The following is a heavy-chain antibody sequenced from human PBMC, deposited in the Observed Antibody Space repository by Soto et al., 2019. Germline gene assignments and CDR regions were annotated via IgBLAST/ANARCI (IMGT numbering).Heavy chain of an antibody. V-gene: IGHV3-30*18. CDR3: AKVRIQLWSDY. Sequence: GGSLRLSCAASGFTFSSYGMHWVRQAPGKGLEWVAVISYDGSNKYYADSVKGRFTISRDNSKNTLYLQMNSLRAEDTAVYYCAKVRIQLWSDYWGQGTLVTVSS. CDR1: GFTFSSYG. D-gene: IGHD5-18*01. J-gene: IGHJ4*02. CDR2: ISYDGSNK.